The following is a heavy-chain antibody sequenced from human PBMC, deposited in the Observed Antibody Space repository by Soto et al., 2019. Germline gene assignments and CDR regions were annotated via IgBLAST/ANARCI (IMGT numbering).Heavy chain of an antibody. CDR1: DYSIPSGYN. Sequence: SETLSLTCAVSDYSIPSGYNWGWIRQPPGKGLEWIGSISHSGNTFYSPSLKSRVTISIDTSKNQFSLKLTSAAAADTAVYYCARDAHYSRYYYGLDVWGQGTMVTVSS. D-gene: IGHD5-18*01. CDR2: ISHSGNT. V-gene: IGHV4-38-2*02. CDR3: ARDAHYSRYYYGLDV. J-gene: IGHJ6*02.